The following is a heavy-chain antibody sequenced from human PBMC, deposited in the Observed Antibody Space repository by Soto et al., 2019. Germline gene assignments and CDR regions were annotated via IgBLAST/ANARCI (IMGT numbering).Heavy chain of an antibody. V-gene: IGHV4-31*03. Sequence: SETLSLTCTVSGASIRSTDYYWSWIRQHPGKGLEWIGYIYYSGSTYYNPSLKSRVTISVDTSKNQFSLKLSSVTAADTAVYYCARDRTAVDAFDIWGQGTMVTVSS. CDR3: ARDRTAVDAFDI. CDR1: GASIRSTDYY. CDR2: IYYSGST. D-gene: IGHD1-1*01. J-gene: IGHJ3*02.